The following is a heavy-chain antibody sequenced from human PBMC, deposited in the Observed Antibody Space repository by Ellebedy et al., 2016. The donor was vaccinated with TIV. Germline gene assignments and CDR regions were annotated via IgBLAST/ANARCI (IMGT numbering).Heavy chain of an antibody. CDR2: IYHSGST. V-gene: IGHV4-38-2*01. CDR1: GYSISTGSY. D-gene: IGHD2/OR15-2a*01. Sequence: SETLSLTCAVSGYSISTGSYWGWIRQPPGKGLAWIGSIYHSGSTYYNPSLKRRVSISMDTSRNQFSLRLSSVTAADTAIFYCATFRNLDGFDIWGQGTMVTVSS. CDR3: ATFRNLDGFDI. J-gene: IGHJ3*02.